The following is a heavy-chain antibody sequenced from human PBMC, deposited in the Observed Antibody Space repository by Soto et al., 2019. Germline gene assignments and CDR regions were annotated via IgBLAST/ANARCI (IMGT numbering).Heavy chain of an antibody. D-gene: IGHD2-2*01. CDR3: ATRYCSSTGCYRTRLYYYYMAV. CDR2: MNPNSGNT. J-gene: IGHJ6*03. CDR1: GYTFTSYD. Sequence: QVPLVQSGAEVKKPGASVKVSCKASGYTFTSYDINWVRQATGQGLEWMGWMNPNSGNTGYAQKFQGRVTMTRNTSISTAYMELRSLRSEDTAVFYCATRYCSSTGCYRTRLYYYYMAVWGKGTTVTVSS. V-gene: IGHV1-8*01.